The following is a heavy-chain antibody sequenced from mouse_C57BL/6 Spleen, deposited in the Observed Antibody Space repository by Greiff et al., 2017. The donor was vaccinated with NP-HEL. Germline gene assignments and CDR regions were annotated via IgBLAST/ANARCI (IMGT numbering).Heavy chain of an antibody. V-gene: IGHV2-2*01. CDR1: GFSLTSYG. J-gene: IGHJ4*01. CDR2: IWSGGST. D-gene: IGHD2-1*01. Sequence: VKLVESGPGLVQPSQSLSITCTVSGFSLTSYGVHWVRQSPGKGLEWLGVIWSGGSTDYNAAFISRLSISKDNSKSQVFFKMNSLQADDTAIYYCAREGYYGLYAMDYWGQGTSVTVSS. CDR3: AREGYYGLYAMDY.